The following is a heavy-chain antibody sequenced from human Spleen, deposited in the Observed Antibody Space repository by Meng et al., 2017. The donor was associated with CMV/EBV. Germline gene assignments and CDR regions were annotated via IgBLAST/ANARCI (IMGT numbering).Heavy chain of an antibody. CDR3: GAGQGGYAIY. CDR2: ISSSSSYI. CDR1: GFTFRSYS. Sequence: LSCAASGFTFRSYSMNWVRQAPGKGLEWVSSISSSSSYIYYADSVKGRFTISRDNAKNSLYLQMNSLRAEDTAVYYCGAGQGGYAIYWGQGTLVTVSS. V-gene: IGHV3-21*01. D-gene: IGHD2-8*01. J-gene: IGHJ4*02.